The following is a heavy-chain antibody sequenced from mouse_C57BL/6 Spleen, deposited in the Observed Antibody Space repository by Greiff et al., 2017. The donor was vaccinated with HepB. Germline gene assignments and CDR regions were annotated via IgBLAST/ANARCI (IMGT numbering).Heavy chain of an antibody. CDR3: ARGGDGWDY. D-gene: IGHD1-1*02. CDR1: GYSITSGYY. V-gene: IGHV3-6*01. Sequence: ESGPGLVKPSQSLSLTCSVTGYSITSGYYWNWIRQFPGNKLEWMGYISYDGSNNYNPSLKNRISITRDTSKNQFFLKLNSVTTEDTATYYCARGGDGWDYWGQGTTLTVSS. J-gene: IGHJ2*01. CDR2: ISYDGSN.